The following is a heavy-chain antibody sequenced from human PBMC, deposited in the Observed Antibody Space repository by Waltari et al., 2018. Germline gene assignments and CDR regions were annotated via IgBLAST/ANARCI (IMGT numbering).Heavy chain of an antibody. J-gene: IGHJ6*02. V-gene: IGHV1-69*05. CDR2: INPNFGTT. Sequence: QVQLVQSGAEVKKPGSSVKVTCKASGGTFSSYAISWVRQAPGQGREWRGGINPNFGTTDYAEKFQGRVTITTDESTSTAYMELSSLRSEATAVYYCARVKEDDFWSGYYYYDGMDVWGQGTTVTVSS. CDR1: GGTFSSYA. CDR3: ARVKEDDFWSGYYYYDGMDV. D-gene: IGHD3-3*01.